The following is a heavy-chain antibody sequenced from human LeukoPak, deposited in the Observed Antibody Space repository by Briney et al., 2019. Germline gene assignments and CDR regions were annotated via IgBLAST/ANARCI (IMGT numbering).Heavy chain of an antibody. D-gene: IGHD4-11*01. CDR3: ARGGWSYSNYVFDY. V-gene: IGHV4-34*01. Sequence: SETLSLTCAVYGGSFSGYYWSWIRQPPGKGLEWIGEINHSGSTNYNPSLKSRVTISVDTSKNQFSLKLSSVTAADTAVYYRARGGWSYSNYVFDYWGQGTLVTVSS. CDR2: INHSGST. CDR1: GGSFSGYY. J-gene: IGHJ4*02.